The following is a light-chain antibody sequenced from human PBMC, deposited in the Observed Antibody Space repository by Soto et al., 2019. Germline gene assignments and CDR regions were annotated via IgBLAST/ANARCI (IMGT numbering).Light chain of an antibody. CDR1: QSVSYN. V-gene: IGKV3-15*01. CDR3: QQYGSSPQT. J-gene: IGKJ4*01. Sequence: EILMTQSPATLSVSPGERATLSCRASQSVSYNLAWYQQKPGQAPRLLIYGATTRATGLPARFSGSGSGTDFTLTISRLEPEHFAVYYCQQYGSSPQTFGGGTKVDIK. CDR2: GAT.